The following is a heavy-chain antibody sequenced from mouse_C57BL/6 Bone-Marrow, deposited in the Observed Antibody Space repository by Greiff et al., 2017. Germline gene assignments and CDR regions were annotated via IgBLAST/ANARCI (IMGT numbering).Heavy chain of an antibody. CDR3: ARGGNYWFAY. V-gene: IGHV2-2*01. D-gene: IGHD2-1*01. CDR1: GFSLTSYG. J-gene: IGHJ3*01. Sequence: VQLQQSGPGLVQPSQSLSITCTVSGFSLTSYGVHWVRQSPGKGLEWLGVIWSGGSTDYNAAFISRLSISKDNSKSQVFFKMNSLQADDTAIYYCARGGNYWFAYWGQGTLVTVSA. CDR2: IWSGGST.